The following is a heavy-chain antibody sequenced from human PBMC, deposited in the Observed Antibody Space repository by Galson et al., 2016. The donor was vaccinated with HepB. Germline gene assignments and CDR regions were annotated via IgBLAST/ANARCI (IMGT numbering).Heavy chain of an antibody. Sequence: PALVKPTQTLTLTCTFSGFSLSTRGVGVGWIRQSPGKALEWLALIHWDDDKRYSPSLESRLTITKDTSKNQVVLIMTNMDPVDTATYYCARHRVDMSSLRRENYFDPWGQGTLVTVSS. V-gene: IGHV2-5*02. D-gene: IGHD5-24*01. CDR2: IHWDDDK. CDR1: GFSLSTRGVG. CDR3: ARHRVDMSSLRRENYFDP. J-gene: IGHJ5*02.